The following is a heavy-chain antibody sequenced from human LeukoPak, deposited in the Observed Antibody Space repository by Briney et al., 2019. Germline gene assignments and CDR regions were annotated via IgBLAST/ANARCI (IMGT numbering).Heavy chain of an antibody. V-gene: IGHV4-34*01. CDR2: INHSGST. Sequence: KPSETLSLTCAVYGGSFSGYYWSWIRQPPGKGLEWIGEINHSGSTNYNPSLKSRVTISVDTSKNQFSLKLSSVTAADTAVYYCASRGVRFAYYYYMDVWGKGTTVTISS. D-gene: IGHD3-10*01. CDR3: ASRGVRFAYYYYMDV. CDR1: GGSFSGYY. J-gene: IGHJ6*03.